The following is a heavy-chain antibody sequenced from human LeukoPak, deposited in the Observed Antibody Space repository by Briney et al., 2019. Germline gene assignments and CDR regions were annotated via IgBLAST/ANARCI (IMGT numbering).Heavy chain of an antibody. CDR1: GGTFSSYA. V-gene: IGHV1-69*13. D-gene: IGHD3-10*01. CDR2: IIPIFGTA. CDR3: ARLRLLWFGESYYYYGMDV. Sequence: GASVKVSCKASGGTFSSYAISWVRQAPGQGLEWMGGIIPIFGTANYAQKLQGRVTITADESTSTAYMELSSLRSEDTAVYYCARLRLLWFGESYYYYGMDVWGKGTTVTVSS. J-gene: IGHJ6*04.